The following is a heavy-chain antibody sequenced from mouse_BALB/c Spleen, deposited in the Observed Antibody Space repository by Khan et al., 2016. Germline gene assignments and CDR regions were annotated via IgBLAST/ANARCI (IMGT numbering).Heavy chain of an antibody. J-gene: IGHJ2*01. CDR1: GYSITSDYA. V-gene: IGHV3-2*02. Sequence: EVQLQESGPGLVKPSQSLSLTCTVTGYSITSDYAWNWIRQFPGNKLEWMGYISYSGSTSYNPSLKSRISITRDTSKNQFFLQLNSVTTEDTATYYCARNYFFDYWGQGTPLTVSS. CDR2: ISYSGST. CDR3: ARNYFFDY.